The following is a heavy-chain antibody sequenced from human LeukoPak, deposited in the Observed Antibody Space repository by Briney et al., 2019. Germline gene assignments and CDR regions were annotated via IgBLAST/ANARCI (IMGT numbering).Heavy chain of an antibody. CDR2: INSDGSST. D-gene: IGHD3-3*01. CDR1: GFTFSSYW. J-gene: IGHJ3*02. Sequence: GGSLRLSCAASGFTFSSYWMHWVRQAPGKGLVWVSRINSDGSSTSYADSVKGRFTISRDNAKNTLYLQMDSLRAEDTAVYYCARDYDFWSGIDAFDIWGQGTMVTVSS. CDR3: ARDYDFWSGIDAFDI. V-gene: IGHV3-74*01.